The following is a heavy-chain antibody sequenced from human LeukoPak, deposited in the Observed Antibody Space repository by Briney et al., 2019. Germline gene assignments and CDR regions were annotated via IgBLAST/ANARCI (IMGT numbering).Heavy chain of an antibody. J-gene: IGHJ4*02. CDR1: GYTFTSYG. CDR2: ISAYNGNT. V-gene: IGHV1-18*01. Sequence: ASVKVSCKASGYTFTSYGISWVRQAPGQGLEWMGWISAYNGNTNYAQKLQGRVTMTTDTSTSTAYMELRSLRSDDTAVYYCARVPITYYDFWSGYYLDYWGQGTLVTVSS. D-gene: IGHD3-3*01. CDR3: ARVPITYYDFWSGYYLDY.